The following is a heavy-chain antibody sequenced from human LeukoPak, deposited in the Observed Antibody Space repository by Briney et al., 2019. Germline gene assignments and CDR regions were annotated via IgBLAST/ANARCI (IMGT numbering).Heavy chain of an antibody. D-gene: IGHD1-26*01. CDR2: ISAKNGNI. CDR3: ARRIVGGHLGDY. CDR1: GYTFSNYG. V-gene: IGHV1-18*01. J-gene: IGHJ4*02. Sequence: GASVKVSCKASGYTFSNYGMSWVRQAPGQGLEWMGWISAKNGNIDYAQKLQGRVTMTVDTSTSTACMELRSLRSDDTAVYYCARRIVGGHLGDYWGQGTLVTVSS.